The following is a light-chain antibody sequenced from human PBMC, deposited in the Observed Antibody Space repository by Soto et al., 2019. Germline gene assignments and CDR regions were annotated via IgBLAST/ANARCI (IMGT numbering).Light chain of an antibody. J-gene: IGLJ2*01. CDR1: SSNIETND. CDR2: SND. Sequence: QSVLTQPPSASGTPGQRVTISCSGSSSNIETNDIFWHQQLPGSAPKLLIYSNDQRPSGVPDRFSASKSGTSASLAISGLRSDDEAEYFCATWDDSRSGVVFGGGTKLTVL. V-gene: IGLV1-47*02. CDR3: ATWDDSRSGVV.